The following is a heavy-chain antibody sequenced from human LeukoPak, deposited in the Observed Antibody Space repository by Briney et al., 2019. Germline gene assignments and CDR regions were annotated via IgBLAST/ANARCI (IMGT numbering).Heavy chain of an antibody. D-gene: IGHD2-21*02. J-gene: IGHJ4*02. CDR1: GFTFSSYA. Sequence: GGSLRLSCAASGFTFSSYAMHWVRQAPGKGLEYVSAISSNGGSTYYANSVKGRFTISRDNSKNTLYLQMGSLRAEDMAVYYCARGTLCGGDCYVIGQGVDYWGQGTLVTVSS. CDR3: ARGTLCGGDCYVIGQGVDY. CDR2: ISSNGGST. V-gene: IGHV3-64*01.